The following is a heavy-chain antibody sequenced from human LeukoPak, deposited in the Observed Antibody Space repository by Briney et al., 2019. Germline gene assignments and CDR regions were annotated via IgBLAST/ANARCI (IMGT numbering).Heavy chain of an antibody. CDR2: IYHSGST. D-gene: IGHD3-3*01. CDR3: ARVLSPINWFDP. Sequence: SETLSLTCAVSGGSISSGGYSWSWIRQPPGKGLEWIGYIYHSGSTYYNPSLKSRVTVSVDTSKNQISLKLKSVTAADTALYYCARVLSPINWFDPWGQGTLVTVSS. J-gene: IGHJ5*02. V-gene: IGHV4-30-2*02. CDR1: GGSISSGGYS.